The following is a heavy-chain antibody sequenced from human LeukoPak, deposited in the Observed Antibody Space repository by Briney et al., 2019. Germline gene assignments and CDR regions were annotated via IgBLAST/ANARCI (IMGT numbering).Heavy chain of an antibody. J-gene: IGHJ1*01. CDR2: IIPILGIA. D-gene: IGHD2-15*01. Sequence: ASVKVSCKASGGTFSSYAISWVRQAPGQGLEWMGRIIPILGIANYAQKFQARVTITADKSTSTAYMELSSLRSEDTAVYYCARDNCSGGSCYSVYFQHWGQGTLVTVSS. V-gene: IGHV1-69*04. CDR1: GGTFSSYA. CDR3: ARDNCSGGSCYSVYFQH.